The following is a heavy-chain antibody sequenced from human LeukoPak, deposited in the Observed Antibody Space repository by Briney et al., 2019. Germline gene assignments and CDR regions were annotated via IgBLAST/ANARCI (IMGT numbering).Heavy chain of an antibody. D-gene: IGHD6-6*01. J-gene: IGHJ3*02. CDR3: AREYSSSSGRRAFDI. V-gene: IGHV4-61*08. Sequence: SETLSLTCTVSGGSISGGGYYWSWIRQHPGKGLEWIGYIYYSGSTNYNPSLKSRLTISIDTSENQFSLKLSSVTAADTAVYYCAREYSSSSGRRAFDIWGQGTMVTVSS. CDR1: GGSISGGGYY. CDR2: IYYSGST.